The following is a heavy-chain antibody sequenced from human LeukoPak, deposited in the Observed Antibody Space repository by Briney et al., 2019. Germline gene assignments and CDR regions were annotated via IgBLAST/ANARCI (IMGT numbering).Heavy chain of an antibody. V-gene: IGHV3-23*01. CDR3: AKLTHDGYASGWYLIVDYFDY. J-gene: IGHJ4*02. CDR1: GFTFSSYA. CDR2: ISGSGGST. Sequence: AGGSLRLSCAASGFTFSSYAMSWVRQAPGKGLEWVSTISGSGGSTYSADSVKGRFTIYRDNSKNTLYLQMNSLRAEDTAVYYCAKLTHDGYASGWYLIVDYFDYWGQGTLVTVSS. D-gene: IGHD6-19*01.